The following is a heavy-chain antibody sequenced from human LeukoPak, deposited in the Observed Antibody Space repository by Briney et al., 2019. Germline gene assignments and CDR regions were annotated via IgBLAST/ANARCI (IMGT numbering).Heavy chain of an antibody. CDR2: INPNSGGT. D-gene: IGHD3-22*01. V-gene: IGHV1-2*02. CDR3: ARQGVYYDSKRADY. Sequence: ASVKVSCKASGYTFTGYYMHWVRQAPGQGLEWMGWINPNSGGTNYAQKFQGRVTMTRDTSTSTVYMELSSLRSEDTAVYYCARQGVYYDSKRADYWGQGTLVTVSS. J-gene: IGHJ4*02. CDR1: GYTFTGYY.